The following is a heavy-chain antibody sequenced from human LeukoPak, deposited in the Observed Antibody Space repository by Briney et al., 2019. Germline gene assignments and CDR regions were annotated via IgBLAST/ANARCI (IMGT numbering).Heavy chain of an antibody. V-gene: IGHV3-7*01. CDR3: ARDLYRIVVVPHYFDY. CDR2: IKKDGSEK. CDR1: GFTFSSYW. J-gene: IGHJ4*02. Sequence: GGSLRLSCAASGFTFSSYWMSWVRQAPGKGLEWVANIKKDGSEKYYVDSVKGRFTISRDNAKNSLYLQMDSLRAEDTAVYYCARDLYRIVVVPHYFDYWGQGTLVTVSS. D-gene: IGHD3-22*01.